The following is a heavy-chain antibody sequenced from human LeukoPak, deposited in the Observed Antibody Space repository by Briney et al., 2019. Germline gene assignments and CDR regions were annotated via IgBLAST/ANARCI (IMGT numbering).Heavy chain of an antibody. CDR2: ISSNGGST. CDR3: ARAVRGVNPTANWFDP. V-gene: IGHV3-64*01. J-gene: IGHJ5*02. D-gene: IGHD3-10*01. CDR1: GFTLSSYA. Sequence: GRSLRLSCAAAGFTLSSYAMHWVRQAPGRGLEYGSAISSNGGSTYYANSVKGRFTISRDNSKNTLYLQMGSLRAEDMAVYYCARAVRGVNPTANWFDPWGQPTLVTVPS.